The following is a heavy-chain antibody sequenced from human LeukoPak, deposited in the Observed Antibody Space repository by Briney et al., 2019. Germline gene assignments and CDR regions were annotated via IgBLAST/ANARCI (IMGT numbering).Heavy chain of an antibody. D-gene: IGHD1-1*01. CDR1: GGSIISSPYY. Sequence: SETLSLTFTVSGGSIISSPYYWAWIRQPPGRGLEWIGSIYYRGNTYHNPSLKSRVTISVDPSKNQFSLSVISVTAADTAVYFCARPTTGPATQGYDSWGQGILVTVAS. J-gene: IGHJ4*02. CDR3: ARPTTGPATQGYDS. V-gene: IGHV4-39*01. CDR2: IYYRGNT.